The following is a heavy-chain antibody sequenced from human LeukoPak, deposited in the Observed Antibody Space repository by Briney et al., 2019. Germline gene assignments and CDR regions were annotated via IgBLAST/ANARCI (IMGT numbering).Heavy chain of an antibody. V-gene: IGHV3-7*01. Sequence: GGSLRLSCAAPGFTFSSYWMSWVRQAPGKGLEWVANIKQDGSEKYYVDSVKGRFTISRDNAKNSLYLQMNSLRAEDTAVYYCARVPPSAALDYWGQGTLVTVSS. J-gene: IGHJ4*02. CDR3: ARVPPSAALDY. D-gene: IGHD2-2*01. CDR1: GFTFSSYW. CDR2: IKQDGSEK.